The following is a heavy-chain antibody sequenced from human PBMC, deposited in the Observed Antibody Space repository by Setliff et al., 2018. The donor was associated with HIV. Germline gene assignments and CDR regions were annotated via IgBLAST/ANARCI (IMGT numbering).Heavy chain of an antibody. Sequence: ETLSLSCAASKFTFSNFPMNWVRQAPGKGLEWVSAISGTGDNTYYAGSVRGRFTVSRDNSKNTLYLQMNSLRAEDTALYYCATPATMWLQIWAPFDHWGQGTQVTVSS. D-gene: IGHD5-18*01. V-gene: IGHV3-23*01. CDR3: ATPATMWLQIWAPFDH. CDR2: ISGTGDNT. CDR1: KFTFSNFP. J-gene: IGHJ4*02.